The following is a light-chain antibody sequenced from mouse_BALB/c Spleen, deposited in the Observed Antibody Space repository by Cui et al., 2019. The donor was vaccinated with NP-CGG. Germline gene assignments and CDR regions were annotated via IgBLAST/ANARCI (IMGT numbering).Light chain of an antibody. J-gene: IGLJ1*01. Sequence: QALVTQTSAHPTPPGETLTHTCRSSIGAFTTSNYANWVQEKPVHLLIGLIGGTNNRAPGVPARFSGSLIGDKAALTITGAQTEDEEIYFCALWYSNHWGFGGGTKLTVL. CDR2: GTN. CDR3: ALWYSNHWG. CDR1: IGAFTTSNY. V-gene: IGLV1*01.